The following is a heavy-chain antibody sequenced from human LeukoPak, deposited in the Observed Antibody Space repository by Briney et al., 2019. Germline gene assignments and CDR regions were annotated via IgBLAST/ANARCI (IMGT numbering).Heavy chain of an antibody. D-gene: IGHD5-18*01. Sequence: GASVKVSCKASGYTFTGYYMHWVRQAPGQGLEWMGWINPNSGGTNYAQKFQGGVTMTRDTSISTAYVELSRLRSDDTAVYYCARLVDTAMVTWGQGTLVTVSS. CDR2: INPNSGGT. CDR3: ARLVDTAMVT. V-gene: IGHV1-2*02. CDR1: GYTFTGYY. J-gene: IGHJ5*02.